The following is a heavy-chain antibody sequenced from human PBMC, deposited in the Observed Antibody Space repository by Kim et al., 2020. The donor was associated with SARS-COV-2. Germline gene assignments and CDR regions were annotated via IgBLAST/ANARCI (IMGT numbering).Heavy chain of an antibody. CDR3: TAGAGSTEVDY. D-gene: IGHD1-1*01. CDR1: GYSFSDSW. V-gene: IGHV3-15*01. CDR2: IKRKIDGEAT. Sequence: GGSPRLSCAASGYSFSDSWMSWVRQAPGKGLEWVALIKRKIDGEATQYGAPVRGRFTVSRDDSKNTLYLQMNSLKTEDTALYYCTAGAGSTEVDYWGQGTLVTVSS. J-gene: IGHJ4*02.